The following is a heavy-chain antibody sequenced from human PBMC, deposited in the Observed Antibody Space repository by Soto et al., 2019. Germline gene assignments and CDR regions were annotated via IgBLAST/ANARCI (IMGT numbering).Heavy chain of an antibody. CDR1: GFTFDDYA. Sequence: GGSLRLSCAASGFTFDDYAMHWVRQAPGKGLEWVSGISWNSGSIGYADSVKGRFTISRDNAKNSLYLQMNSLRAEDTALYYCAKSRLVGWYRPLDYWGQGTLVTVSS. V-gene: IGHV3-9*01. J-gene: IGHJ4*02. CDR2: ISWNSGSI. D-gene: IGHD6-19*01. CDR3: AKSRLVGWYRPLDY.